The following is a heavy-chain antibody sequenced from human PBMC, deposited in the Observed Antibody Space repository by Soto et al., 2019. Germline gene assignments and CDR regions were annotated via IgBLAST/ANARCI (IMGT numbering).Heavy chain of an antibody. CDR3: AKARIAYENWFDP. D-gene: IGHD6-13*01. CDR2: ISHDGSNK. CDR1: GFTFSSYG. Sequence: GGSLRLSCAASGFTFSSYGMHWVRQAPGKGLEWVAVISHDGSNKYYADSVKGRFTISRDNSKNTLYLQMNSLRAEDTAVYYCAKARIAYENWFDPWGQGTLVTVSS. J-gene: IGHJ5*02. V-gene: IGHV3-30*18.